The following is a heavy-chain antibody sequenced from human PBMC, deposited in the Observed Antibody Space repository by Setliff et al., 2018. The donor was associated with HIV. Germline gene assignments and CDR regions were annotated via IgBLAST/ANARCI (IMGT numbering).Heavy chain of an antibody. Sequence: GESLKISCKGSGYSFTSYWIGWVRQMPGKGLEWMGITYPGDSDTRYSPSFEGQVTISADKSISTAYLQWSSLKASDTAMYYCARLGSGYSYAYEFADAFDIWGQGTMVTVSS. CDR3: ARLGSGYSYAYEFADAFDI. J-gene: IGHJ3*02. V-gene: IGHV5-51*01. CDR2: TYPGDSDT. CDR1: GYSFTSYW. D-gene: IGHD5-18*01.